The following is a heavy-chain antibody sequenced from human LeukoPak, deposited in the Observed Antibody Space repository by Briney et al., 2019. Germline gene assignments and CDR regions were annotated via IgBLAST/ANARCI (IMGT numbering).Heavy chain of an antibody. V-gene: IGHV1-69*05. CDR1: GGTFSSYA. D-gene: IGHD1-26*01. CDR2: IIPIFGTA. Sequence: SVKVSCKASGGTFSSYAISWVRQAPGQGLEWMGGIIPIFGTANYAQKSQGRVTITTDESTSTAYMELSSLRSEDTAVYYCARGSYSGSYFGYWGQGTLVTVSS. J-gene: IGHJ4*02. CDR3: ARGSYSGSYFGY.